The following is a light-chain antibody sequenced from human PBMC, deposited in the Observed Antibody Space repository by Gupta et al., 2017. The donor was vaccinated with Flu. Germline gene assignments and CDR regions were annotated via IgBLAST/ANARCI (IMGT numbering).Light chain of an antibody. J-gene: IGKJ2*01. V-gene: IGKV4-1*01. Sequence: SLGERATINCKSSQSILYSSNNKNYLAWYQQKPGQPPYLLISWSSTRESGVPDRFSGSGSGTDFTLTISSLQAEDVALYYCQQYDSSPYTFGQGTKLEIK. CDR3: QQYDSSPYT. CDR2: WSS. CDR1: QSILYSSNNKNY.